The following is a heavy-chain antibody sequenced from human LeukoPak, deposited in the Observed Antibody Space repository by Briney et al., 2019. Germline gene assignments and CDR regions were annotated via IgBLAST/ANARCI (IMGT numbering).Heavy chain of an antibody. CDR1: GYTFSTYA. J-gene: IGHJ6*02. D-gene: IGHD3-16*01. V-gene: IGHV1-3*01. CDR3: VRDLRGSLVTTYYFYGMDV. CDR2: INGGNGNT. Sequence: ASVKVSCKASGYTFSTYAIHWVRQAPGQRLEWMGCINGGNGNTIYSQKLQGRVTITRDTSASTSYMELSSLTCEDTAVYYCVRDLRGSLVTTYYFYGMDVWGQGTTVTVSS.